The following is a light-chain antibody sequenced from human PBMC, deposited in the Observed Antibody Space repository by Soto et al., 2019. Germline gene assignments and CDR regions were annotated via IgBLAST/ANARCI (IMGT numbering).Light chain of an antibody. CDR2: DVS. CDR1: SSDVCGYNY. J-gene: IGLJ1*01. Sequence: QFSLTHPASVSGAPGPSITIPCTGTSSDVCGYNYVSSYQQHPGKAPKLMIYDVSNRPSGVSNRFSGSKSGNTASLTISGLQAEDEADYYCSSYTSSSTLGYVFGTGTKVTVL. V-gene: IGLV2-14*01. CDR3: SSYTSSSTLGYV.